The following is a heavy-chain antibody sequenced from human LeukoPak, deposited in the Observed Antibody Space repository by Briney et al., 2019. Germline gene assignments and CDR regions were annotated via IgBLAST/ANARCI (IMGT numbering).Heavy chain of an antibody. Sequence: SETLSLTCTVSGGSISSYYWSWIRQPPGKGLEWIGYIYYSGSTNYNPSLKSRVTISVDMSKNQFSLKLSSVTAADTAVYYCARGDGYNEFFDYWGQGTLVTVSS. CDR3: ARGDGYNEFFDY. D-gene: IGHD5-24*01. CDR1: GGSISSYY. J-gene: IGHJ4*02. CDR2: IYYSGST. V-gene: IGHV4-59*01.